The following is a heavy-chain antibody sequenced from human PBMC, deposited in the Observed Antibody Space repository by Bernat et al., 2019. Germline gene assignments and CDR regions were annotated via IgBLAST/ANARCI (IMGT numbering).Heavy chain of an antibody. Sequence: EVQLVESGGGLVRPGGSLRLSCAASGFTFSSYWMHWVRQAPGKGLVWVSRINLDGSSTSYADSVKSRFTISRDNAKNTLYLQMNSLGAENTAVYYCVRDSVASRQDFDYWGQGTLVTVSS. J-gene: IGHJ4*02. V-gene: IGHV3-74*01. CDR2: INLDGSST. D-gene: IGHD6-19*01. CDR3: VRDSVASRQDFDY. CDR1: GFTFSSYW.